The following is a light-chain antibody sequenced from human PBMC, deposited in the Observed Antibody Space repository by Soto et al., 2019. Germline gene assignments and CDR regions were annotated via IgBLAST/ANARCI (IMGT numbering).Light chain of an antibody. Sequence: EIVLTQSPGTLSLSPGERATLSCRASQIVSSSSLSWYQQKPGQAPRLLIFGSSSRATGIPERFSGSGSGTDFTLTIRRLEPEDFAVYDCQQYAGSTTFGQGSKVEIK. CDR3: QQYAGSTT. CDR2: GSS. V-gene: IGKV3-20*01. J-gene: IGKJ1*01. CDR1: QIVSSSS.